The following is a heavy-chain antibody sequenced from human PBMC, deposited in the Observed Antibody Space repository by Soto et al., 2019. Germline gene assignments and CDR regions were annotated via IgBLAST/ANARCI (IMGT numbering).Heavy chain of an antibody. D-gene: IGHD3-9*01. CDR1: GVSISSYY. CDR2: IYYSGST. Sequence: PSETLSLTCTVSGVSISSYYWSWIRQPPGKGLEWIGYIYYSGSTNYNPSLKSRVTISVDTSKNQFSLKLSSVTAADTAVYYCAKGLRYFDWAPMDVWGQGTTVTVSS. J-gene: IGHJ6*02. CDR3: AKGLRYFDWAPMDV. V-gene: IGHV4-59*01.